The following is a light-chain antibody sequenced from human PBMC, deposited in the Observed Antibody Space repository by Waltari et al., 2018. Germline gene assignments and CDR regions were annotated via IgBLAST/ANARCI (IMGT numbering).Light chain of an antibody. Sequence: AIRITQSPSSLSASTGERVTITCRPSQGISSYFAWYQQKPGKAPKVLIYAASTLQSGVPSRFSGSGSGTDFTLTISCLQSEDFAIYYCQQYYSNPATFGQGTKVEIK. V-gene: IGKV1-8*01. CDR2: AAS. CDR1: QGISSY. J-gene: IGKJ1*01. CDR3: QQYYSNPAT.